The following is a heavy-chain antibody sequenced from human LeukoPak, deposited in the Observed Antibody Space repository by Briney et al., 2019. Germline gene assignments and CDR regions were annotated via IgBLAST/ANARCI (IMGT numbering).Heavy chain of an antibody. J-gene: IGHJ6*02. CDR3: ARAVSSQLPYYYYGMDV. Sequence: GGSLRLSCAASGFTFSSYDMHWVRQATGKGLEWVSAIGTAGDTYYPGSVKGRFTISRENAKNSLYLQMNSLRAGDTAVYYCARAVSSQLPYYYYGMDVWGQGTTVTVSS. CDR1: GFTFSSYD. D-gene: IGHD6-6*01. CDR2: IGTAGDT. V-gene: IGHV3-13*01.